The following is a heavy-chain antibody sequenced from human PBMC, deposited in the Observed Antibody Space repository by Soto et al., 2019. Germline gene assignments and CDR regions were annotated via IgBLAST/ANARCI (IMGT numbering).Heavy chain of an antibody. V-gene: IGHV3-15*01. CDR2: IKSKTDGGTT. CDR1: GFTFSNAW. D-gene: IGHD3-3*01. Sequence: EVQLVESGGGLVKPGGSLRLSCAASGFTFSNAWMSWVRQAPGKGLEWVGRIKSKTDGGTTDYAAPVKGRFTISRDDSKNTLYLQMNSLKTEDTAVYYCTTPHYDFWSGRHIPPPDNWFDPWGQGTLVTVSS. CDR3: TTPHYDFWSGRHIPPPDNWFDP. J-gene: IGHJ5*02.